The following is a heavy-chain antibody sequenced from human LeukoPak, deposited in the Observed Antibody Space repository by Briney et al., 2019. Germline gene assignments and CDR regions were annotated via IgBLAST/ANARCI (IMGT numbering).Heavy chain of an antibody. D-gene: IGHD2-8*01. CDR1: GYTFTSYD. V-gene: IGHV1-8*03. Sequence: ASVKVSCKASGYTFTSYDINWVRQATGQGLEWMGWMNPNSGNTGYAQKFQGRVTITRNTSISTAYMELSSLRSEDTAVYYCARAYCTNGVCYFDYWGQGTLVTVSS. CDR3: ARAYCTNGVCYFDY. CDR2: MNPNSGNT. J-gene: IGHJ4*02.